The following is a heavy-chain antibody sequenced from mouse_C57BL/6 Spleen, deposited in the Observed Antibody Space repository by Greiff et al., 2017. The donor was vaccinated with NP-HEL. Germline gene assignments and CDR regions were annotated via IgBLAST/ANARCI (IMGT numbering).Heavy chain of an antibody. V-gene: IGHV7-3*01. Sequence: EVMLVESGGGLVQPGGSLSLSCAASGFTFTDYYMSWVRQPPGKALEWLGFIRNKANGYTTEYSASVKGRFTISRDNSQSILYLQMNALRAEDSATYYCARLNWDANYFDYWGQGTTLTVSS. J-gene: IGHJ2*01. CDR3: ARLNWDANYFDY. CDR2: IRNKANGYTT. CDR1: GFTFTDYY. D-gene: IGHD4-1*01.